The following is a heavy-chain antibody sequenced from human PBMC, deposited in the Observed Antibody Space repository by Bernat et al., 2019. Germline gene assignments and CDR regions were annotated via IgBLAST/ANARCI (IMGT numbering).Heavy chain of an antibody. CDR2: ISSSSSYI. V-gene: IGHV3-21*01. CDR3: AREARDTMIVVVSDAFDI. CDR1: GFTFGSYS. D-gene: IGHD3-22*01. J-gene: IGHJ3*02. Sequence: VQLVESGGGVVQPGGSLRLSCAASGFTFGSYSMNWVRQAPGKGLEWVSSISSSSSYIYYADSVKGRFTISRDNAKNSLYLQMNSLRAEDTAVYYCAREARDTMIVVVSDAFDIWGQGTMVTVSS.